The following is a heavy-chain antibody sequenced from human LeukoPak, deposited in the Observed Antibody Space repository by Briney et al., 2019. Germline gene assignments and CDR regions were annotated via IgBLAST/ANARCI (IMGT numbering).Heavy chain of an antibody. CDR1: GFTVNSNY. CDR2: IHRSGDT. Sequence: GGSLRLSCAASGFTVNSNYMSWVRQAPGKGLEWVSIIHRSGDTYYADSVKGRFTISRDNSKNTLYLQMNSLRAEDTAVYYCARDEVIWGQGTMVTVSS. J-gene: IGHJ3*02. V-gene: IGHV3-53*01. CDR3: ARDEVI.